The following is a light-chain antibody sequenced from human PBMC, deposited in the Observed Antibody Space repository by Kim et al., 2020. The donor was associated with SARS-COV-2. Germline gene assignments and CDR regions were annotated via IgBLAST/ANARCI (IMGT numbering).Light chain of an antibody. Sequence: PGKRVTISCSGSSPNIGSNTVNWYQQLPGTAPKLLIYSNYQRPSGVPDRFSGSKSGTSASLAISGLQSEDEADYYCAAWDDSLKGVFGGGTQLTVL. CDR2: SNY. J-gene: IGLJ2*01. CDR3: AAWDDSLKGV. V-gene: IGLV1-44*01. CDR1: SPNIGSNT.